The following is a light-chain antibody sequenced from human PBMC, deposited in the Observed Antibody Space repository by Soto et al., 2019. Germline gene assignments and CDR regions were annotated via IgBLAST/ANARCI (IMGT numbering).Light chain of an antibody. J-gene: IGKJ1*01. Sequence: EIVMTQSPATLSVSPGERVTLSCRASQSVSSSLAWYQQKPGQAPRLLIYGASTRATGFPARFSGSGSGTEFTLTISSLQSEDFAVYYCQQYNNWWTFGQGTKVDIK. CDR3: QQYNNWWT. CDR2: GAS. CDR1: QSVSSS. V-gene: IGKV3-15*01.